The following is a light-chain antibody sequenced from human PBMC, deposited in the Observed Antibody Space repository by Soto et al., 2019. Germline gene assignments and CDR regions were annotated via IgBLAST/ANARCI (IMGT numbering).Light chain of an antibody. Sequence: EIVLTQSPATLSLSPGERATLSCRASQSVSSNLAWYQQKPGQAPRLLIYGASTRATGVPARFSGSGSRTDFTLTISGLQSEDAAIYYCQQYQTWPRTFGQGTKVDIK. CDR2: GAS. J-gene: IGKJ1*01. V-gene: IGKV3-15*01. CDR1: QSVSSN. CDR3: QQYQTWPRT.